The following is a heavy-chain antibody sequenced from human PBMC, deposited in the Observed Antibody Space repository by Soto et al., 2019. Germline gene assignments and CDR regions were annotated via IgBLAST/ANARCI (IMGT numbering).Heavy chain of an antibody. Sequence: GESLKISCKGSGYSFTSYWIGWVRQMPGKGLEWMGIIYPGDSDTRYSPSFQGQVTISADKSISTAYLQWSSLKASDTAMYYCARGYCSGGSCYQYYYYYMDVWGKGTTVTISS. D-gene: IGHD2-15*01. J-gene: IGHJ6*03. V-gene: IGHV5-51*01. CDR1: GYSFTSYW. CDR3: ARGYCSGGSCYQYYYYYMDV. CDR2: IYPGDSDT.